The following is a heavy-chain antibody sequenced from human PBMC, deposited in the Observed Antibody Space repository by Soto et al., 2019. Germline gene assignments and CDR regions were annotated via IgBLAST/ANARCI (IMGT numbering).Heavy chain of an antibody. J-gene: IGHJ6*02. CDR1: GFTFRSYE. D-gene: IGHD3-3*01. Sequence: GGSLRLSCAASGFTFRSYEMNWVRQAPGKGLEWVSYIGSSGSTIYYADSVKGRFTISRDNAKNSLYLQMNSLRAEDTAVYYCAGALTVGYYSHYYYGMDVWGQGTTVTVSS. CDR3: AGALTVGYYSHYYYGMDV. V-gene: IGHV3-48*03. CDR2: IGSSGSTI.